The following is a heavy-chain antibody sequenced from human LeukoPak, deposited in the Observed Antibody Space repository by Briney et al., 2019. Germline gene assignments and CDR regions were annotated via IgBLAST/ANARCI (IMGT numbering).Heavy chain of an antibody. CDR2: IRHDGSNK. CDR1: GFTFSSYG. V-gene: IGHV3-30*02. D-gene: IGHD1-26*01. CDR3: AKDHRIVGAINRYEFDP. J-gene: IGHJ5*02. Sequence: GGSLRLSCAASGFTFSSYGMHWVRQAPGKGLEWVAFIRHDGSNKYYADSVKGRFTISRDNSKNTLYLQMNSLRAEDTAVYYCAKDHRIVGAINRYEFDPWGQGTLVTVSS.